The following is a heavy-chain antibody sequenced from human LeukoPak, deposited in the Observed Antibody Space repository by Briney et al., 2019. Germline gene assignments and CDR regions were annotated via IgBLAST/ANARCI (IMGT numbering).Heavy chain of an antibody. CDR1: GGSISNYY. CDR2: IYYSGST. CDR3: AGRGKEVVGGNDY. V-gene: IGHV4-59*08. D-gene: IGHD2-15*01. J-gene: IGHJ4*02. Sequence: SETLSLTCSVSGGSISNYYWSWIRQPPGKGLEWIGYIYYSGSTDYKPSLNSRVSISVDTSKNQYSLRLSSLTAADTAVYYCAGRGKEVVGGNDYWGQGTLVTVSS.